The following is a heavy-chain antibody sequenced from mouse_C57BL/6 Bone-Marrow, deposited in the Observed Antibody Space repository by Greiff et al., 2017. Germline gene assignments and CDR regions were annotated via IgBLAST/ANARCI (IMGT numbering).Heavy chain of an antibody. V-gene: IGHV1-52*01. CDR1: GYTFTSYW. Sequence: VQLQQPGAELVRPGSSVKLSCKASGYTFTSYWLHWVKQRPIQGLEWIGNIDPSDSETHYNQKFKDKATLTVDKSSSTAYMQLSSLTSEDSAVXYCARKGYFDVWGTGTTVTVSS. CDR3: ARKGYFDV. CDR2: IDPSDSET. J-gene: IGHJ1*03.